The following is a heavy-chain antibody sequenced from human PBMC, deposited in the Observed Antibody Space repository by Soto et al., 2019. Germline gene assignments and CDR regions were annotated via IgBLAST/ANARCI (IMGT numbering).Heavy chain of an antibody. CDR2: ISGSGGST. J-gene: IGHJ4*02. CDR1: GVTFSSYA. CDR3: ARDSAPSLDY. V-gene: IGHV3-23*01. Sequence: GGSLRLSCAASGVTFSSYAMSWVRQAPGKGLEWVSAISGSGGSTYYADSVKGRFTISRDNSKNTLYLQMNSLRAEDTAVYYCARDSAPSLDYWGQGPLVTVSS.